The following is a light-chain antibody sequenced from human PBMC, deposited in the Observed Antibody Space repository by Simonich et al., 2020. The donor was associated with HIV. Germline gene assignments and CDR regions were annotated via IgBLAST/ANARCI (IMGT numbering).Light chain of an antibody. J-gene: IGKJ3*01. Sequence: ELVLTQSPATLSLSPGERATISCRASQSISIYLAWYQQKPGQAPRLLIYDASNRSTGIPARFSGRGSGTDFTLTISSLEPEDFAVYYCQQRSNWPLTFGPGTKVDIK. CDR3: QQRSNWPLT. V-gene: IGKV3-11*01. CDR2: DAS. CDR1: QSISIY.